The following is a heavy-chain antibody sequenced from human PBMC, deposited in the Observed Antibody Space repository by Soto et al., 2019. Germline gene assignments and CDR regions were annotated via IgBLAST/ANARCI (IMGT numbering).Heavy chain of an antibody. CDR2: ITSASDYI. V-gene: IGHV3-21*01. Sequence: PGRSLRLSCVASGFMFTRSTINWVRQAPRKGLEWVSSITSASDYIFYADSVKGRFTIARDNAKNSLYLQMSSLRAEDTAVYYCARVGTGSSTPLDIWGQGTMVTVSS. CDR3: ARVGTGSSTPLDI. CDR1: GFMFTRST. D-gene: IGHD3-9*01. J-gene: IGHJ3*02.